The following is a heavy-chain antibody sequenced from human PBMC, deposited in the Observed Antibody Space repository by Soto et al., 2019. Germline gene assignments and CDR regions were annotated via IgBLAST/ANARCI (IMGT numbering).Heavy chain of an antibody. CDR1: GGTFSSYT. Sequence: GASVKVSCKASGGTFSSYTISWVRQAPGQGLEWMGRIIPILGIANHAQKFQGRVTITADKSTSTAYMELSSLRSEDTAVYYCARQSPEIGYCSGGSCYPYLWGQGTLVTVSS. CDR3: ARQSPEIGYCSGGSCYPYL. D-gene: IGHD2-15*01. J-gene: IGHJ5*02. CDR2: IIPILGIA. V-gene: IGHV1-69*02.